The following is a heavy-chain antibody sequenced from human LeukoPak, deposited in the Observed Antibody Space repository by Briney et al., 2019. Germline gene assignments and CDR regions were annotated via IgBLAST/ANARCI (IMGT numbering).Heavy chain of an antibody. Sequence: GGSLRLSCTASGFTFGDYAMSWVRQAPGKGLEWVGFIRSKAYGGTTEYAASVKGRFTISRDDSKSIAYLQMNSLKTEDTAVYYCTRDGHTVPFDYWGQGTLVTVSS. D-gene: IGHD4-17*01. CDR1: GFTFGDYA. CDR3: TRDGHTVPFDY. CDR2: IRSKAYGGTT. J-gene: IGHJ4*02. V-gene: IGHV3-49*04.